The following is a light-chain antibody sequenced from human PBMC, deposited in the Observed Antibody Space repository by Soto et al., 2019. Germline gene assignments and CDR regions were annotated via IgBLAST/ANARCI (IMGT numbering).Light chain of an antibody. V-gene: IGLV1-47*01. J-gene: IGLJ3*02. CDR1: RSNIGSAI. Sequence: QSVLTQPPSLSGTPGQTVTISCIGSRSNIGSAIVHWYQQLPGTAPKHLIYMNNQRPSGVPDRFSGSKSGTSASLVITGLRPKDEADYYCVAWDDNLSSRVFGGGTALTVL. CDR3: VAWDDNLSSRV. CDR2: MNN.